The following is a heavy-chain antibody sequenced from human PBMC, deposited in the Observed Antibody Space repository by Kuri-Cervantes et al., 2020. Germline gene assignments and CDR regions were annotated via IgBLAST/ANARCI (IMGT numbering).Heavy chain of an antibody. Sequence: GESLKISCAASRFTFSTYGMHWVRQAPGKGLEWVAIIWYDGSNKYYADSVKGRFTISRHNSKNTLYLQMNSLRTDDTAVYYCAKDLKFSITGTTWGSYFDYWGQGTLVTVSS. V-gene: IGHV3-30*02. CDR2: IWYDGSNK. CDR3: AKDLKFSITGTTWGSYFDY. D-gene: IGHD1-20*01. J-gene: IGHJ4*02. CDR1: RFTFSTYG.